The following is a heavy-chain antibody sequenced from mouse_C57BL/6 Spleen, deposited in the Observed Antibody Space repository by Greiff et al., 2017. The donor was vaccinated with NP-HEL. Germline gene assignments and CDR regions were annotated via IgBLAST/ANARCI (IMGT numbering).Heavy chain of an antibody. V-gene: IGHV1-9*01. J-gene: IGHJ3*01. CDR1: SYTFTGYW. D-gene: IGHD1-1*01. Sequence: QVQLKQSGAELMKPGASVKLSCKATSYTFTGYWIEWVKQRPGHGLEWIGEILAGSGSTNYNEEFKGKATFTADTYSNTAYMQLSSLTTEDSASYYCARPYCYGSSYGWFAYWGQGTLVTVSA. CDR3: ARPYCYGSSYGWFAY. CDR2: ILAGSGST.